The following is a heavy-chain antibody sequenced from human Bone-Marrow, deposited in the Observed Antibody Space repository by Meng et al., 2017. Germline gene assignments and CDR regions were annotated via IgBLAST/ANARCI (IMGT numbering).Heavy chain of an antibody. V-gene: IGHV1-2*06. D-gene: IGHD2-21*01. CDR2: IIPNSGDT. CDR1: RYPFTAYY. J-gene: IGHJ4*02. Sequence: QVQLVRAGTEVKKPGASVKVSGKPYRYPFTAYYIHWVRQAPGQGLEWMGHIIPNSGDTLYAPKFQGRVSMTADTSIGTAYVELSGLRSDDTAIYYCVRDENISLGKLFGDYWGQGTLVTVSS. CDR3: VRDENISLGKLFGDY.